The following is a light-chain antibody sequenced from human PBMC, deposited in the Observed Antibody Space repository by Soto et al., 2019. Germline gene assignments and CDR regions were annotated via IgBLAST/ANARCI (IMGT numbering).Light chain of an antibody. Sequence: QSALTQPRSVSGSPGQSVTISCTGSSSDVGNYNYVSWYQQHPGKVPKLMIYDVVKRPSGVPDRFSGSKSGNTASLTISGLQAEDEAAYYCHSNAGIFALFCEGTKLTVL. J-gene: IGLJ2*01. CDR2: DVV. CDR1: SSDVGNYNY. V-gene: IGLV2-11*01. CDR3: HSNAGIFAL.